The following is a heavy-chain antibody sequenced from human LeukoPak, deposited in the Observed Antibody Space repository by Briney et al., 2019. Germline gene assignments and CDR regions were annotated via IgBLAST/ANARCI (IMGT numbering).Heavy chain of an antibody. D-gene: IGHD3-10*01. CDR2: ISNDGSNK. J-gene: IGHJ3*02. CDR3: ARWGDITMARGSAFDI. V-gene: IGHV3-30*04. CDR1: GFTFSSYA. Sequence: GGSLRLSCGASGFTFSSYAMHRVRQAPGKGLEWVAGISNDGSNKYYADSVKGRFTISRDNSKNTLYLQMNSLRPEDTAVYYCARWGDITMARGSAFDIWGQGTMVTVSS.